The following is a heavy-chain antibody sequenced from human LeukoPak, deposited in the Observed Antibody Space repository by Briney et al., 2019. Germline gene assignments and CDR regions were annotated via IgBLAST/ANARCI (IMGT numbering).Heavy chain of an antibody. CDR2: MNPNSGNT. D-gene: IGHD5-12*01. CDR1: TFTXXX. Sequence: TFTXXXXNWXXXXAGXXXXXXGWMNPNSGNTGYAQKFQGRVTITRNTSISTAYLELSSLRSEDTAVYYCARAGVSSGYDYFDYWGQGTLVTVSS. CDR3: ARAGVSSGYDYFDY. J-gene: IGHJ4*02. V-gene: IGHV1-8*03.